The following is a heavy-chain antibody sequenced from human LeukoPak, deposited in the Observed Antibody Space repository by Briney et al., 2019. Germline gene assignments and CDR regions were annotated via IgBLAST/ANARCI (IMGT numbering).Heavy chain of an antibody. J-gene: IGHJ5*02. CDR2: ISSSSSYI. CDR3: ARERGDIVVVPAPARANWFDP. V-gene: IGHV3-21*01. CDR1: GFTFSSYS. D-gene: IGHD2-2*01. Sequence: GGSLRLSCAASGFTFSSYSMTWVRQAPGKGLEWVSSISSSSSYIYYADSVKGRFTTSRDNAKNSLYLQMNSLRAEDTAVYYCARERGDIVVVPAPARANWFDPWGQGTLVTVSS.